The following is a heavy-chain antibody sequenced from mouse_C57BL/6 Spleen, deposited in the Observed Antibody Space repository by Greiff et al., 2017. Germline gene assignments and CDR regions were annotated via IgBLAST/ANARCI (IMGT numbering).Heavy chain of an antibody. CDR1: GYAFSSSW. CDR2: IYPGDGDT. D-gene: IGHD2-2*01. J-gene: IGHJ4*01. CDR3: ARRGAGYDGGYAMDY. V-gene: IGHV1-82*01. Sequence: QVQLQQSGPELVKPGASVKISCKASGYAFSSSWMNWVKQRPGKGLEWIGRIYPGDGDTNYNGKFKGKATLTADKSSSPAYMQLSRLTSEDSAVYFGARRGAGYDGGYAMDYWGQGTSVTVSS.